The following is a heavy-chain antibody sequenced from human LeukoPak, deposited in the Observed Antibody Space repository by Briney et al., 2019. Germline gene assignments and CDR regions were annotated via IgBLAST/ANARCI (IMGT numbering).Heavy chain of an antibody. CDR3: ARSPVVPAAEYYYYGMDV. CDR1: GGSFSGYY. CDR2: INHSGST. J-gene: IGHJ6*02. D-gene: IGHD2-2*01. V-gene: IGHV4-34*01. Sequence: SETLSLTCAVYGGSFSGYYWSWIRQPPGKGLEWIGEINHSGSTNYNPSLKSRVTISVDTSKNQFSLKLSSVTAADTAVYYCARSPVVPAAEYYYYGMDVWGQGTTVTVSS.